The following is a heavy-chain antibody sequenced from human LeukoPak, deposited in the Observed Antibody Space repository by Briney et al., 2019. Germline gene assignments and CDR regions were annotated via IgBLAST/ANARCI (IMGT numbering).Heavy chain of an antibody. CDR2: IYSGGST. CDR1: GFTVSSNY. J-gene: IGHJ4*02. V-gene: IGHV3-53*01. CDR3: ARALRHYDFWSGSTAKYYPFAD. Sequence: GGSLRLSCAASGFTVSSNYMSWVRQAPGKGLEWVSVIYSGGSTYYADSVKGRFTISRDNSKNTLYLQMNSLRAEDTAVYYCARALRHYDFWSGSTAKYYPFADWGQGTLVTVSS. D-gene: IGHD3-3*01.